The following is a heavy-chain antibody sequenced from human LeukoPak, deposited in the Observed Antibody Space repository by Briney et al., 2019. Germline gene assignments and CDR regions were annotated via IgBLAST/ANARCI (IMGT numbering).Heavy chain of an antibody. CDR2: ISGSGGST. CDR3: ATEIVVVVAATEGVRY. V-gene: IGHV3-23*01. CDR1: GFTFSSYA. Sequence: GGSLRLSCAASGFTFSSYAMSWVRQAPGKGLEWVSAISGSGGSTYYADSVKGRFTISRDNAKNSLYLQMNSLRAEDTAVYYCATEIVVVVAATEGVRYWGQGTLVTVSS. D-gene: IGHD2-15*01. J-gene: IGHJ4*02.